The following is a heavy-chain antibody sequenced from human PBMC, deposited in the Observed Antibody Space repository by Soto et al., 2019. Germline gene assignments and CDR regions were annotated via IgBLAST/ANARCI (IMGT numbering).Heavy chain of an antibody. J-gene: IGHJ4*02. V-gene: IGHV3-7*01. Sequence: QLVESGGGLVQPGGSLRLSCAASGLTFRSDWLSWVRQAPGKGLEWVANINQDGSERYYVDSVRGRFTISRDNVENSLYLQLNSLRPEDTAVYYCAVYGYGVSAAAYWGQGTLVTVSS. D-gene: IGHD4-17*01. CDR2: INQDGSER. CDR3: AVYGYGVSAAAY. CDR1: GLTFRSDW.